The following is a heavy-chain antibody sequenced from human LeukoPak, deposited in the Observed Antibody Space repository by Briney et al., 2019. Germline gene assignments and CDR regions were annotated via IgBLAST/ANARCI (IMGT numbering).Heavy chain of an antibody. J-gene: IGHJ4*02. CDR2: ISSSSNTI. CDR3: ARSGGSYIDY. Sequence: GGSLRLSCAASGFTFSSYEMNWVRPAPGKGLEWGSYISSSSNTIYYADSVKGRFTISRDNAKNSLSLQMNSLRAEDTAVYYCARSGGSYIDYWGQGTLVTVSS. D-gene: IGHD1-26*01. CDR1: GFTFSSYE. V-gene: IGHV3-48*03.